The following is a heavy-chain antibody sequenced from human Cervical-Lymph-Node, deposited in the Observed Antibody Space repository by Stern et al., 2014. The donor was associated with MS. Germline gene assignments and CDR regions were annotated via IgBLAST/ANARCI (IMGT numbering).Heavy chain of an antibody. CDR1: GSNFSDYY. CDR2: ISSSGTTI. CDR3: STFVVY. J-gene: IGHJ4*02. Sequence: VHLVESGGGLVKPGGSLRLSCTASGSNFSDYYINWIRQAPGKGLEWVSYISSSGTTILYADSVKGRFTISRDNAKKSVYLEMNSLRAEDTAVFYCSTFVVYWGQGTLVTVSS. V-gene: IGHV3-11*01.